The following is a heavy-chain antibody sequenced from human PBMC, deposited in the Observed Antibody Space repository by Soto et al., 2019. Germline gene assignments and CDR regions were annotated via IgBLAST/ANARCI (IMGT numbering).Heavy chain of an antibody. Sequence: QVQLVQSGAEVKKPGSSVKVSCKASGGTFSSYAISWVRQAPGPGLEWMGGFNPIFETANYAQKFQGRVTITADEYTNTAYMELSSLRSEDTAVYYCTRGITLIRGVIPPGYYYGMDVWGQGTTVAVSS. CDR1: GGTFSSYA. V-gene: IGHV1-69*01. CDR2: FNPIFETA. CDR3: TRGITLIRGVIPPGYYYGMDV. D-gene: IGHD3-10*01. J-gene: IGHJ6*02.